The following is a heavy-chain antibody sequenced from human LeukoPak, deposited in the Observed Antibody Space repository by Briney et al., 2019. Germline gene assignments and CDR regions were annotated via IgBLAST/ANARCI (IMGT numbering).Heavy chain of an antibody. D-gene: IGHD5-12*01. CDR2: IYYSGST. CDR1: GGSISSGGYY. Sequence: PSETLSLTCTVSGGSISSGGYYWSWIRQHPGKGLEWIGYIYYSGSTYYNPSLKSRVTISVDTSKNQFSLKLSSVTAADTAVYYCAREKVYSGYDYVSDYWGQGTLVTVSS. V-gene: IGHV4-31*03. CDR3: AREKVYSGYDYVSDY. J-gene: IGHJ4*02.